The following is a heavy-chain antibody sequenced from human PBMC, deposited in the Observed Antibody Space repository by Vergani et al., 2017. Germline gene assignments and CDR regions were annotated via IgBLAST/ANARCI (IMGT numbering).Heavy chain of an antibody. D-gene: IGHD3-22*01. CDR1: GGSISSGSYY. Sequence: QVQLQESGPGLVKPSQTLSLTCTVSGGSISSGSYYWSWIRQPAGKGLEWIGRIYTSGSTNYNPSLKSRVTISVDTSKNQFSLKLSSVTAADTAVYYCARDPRNYYDSSGYYWNYYGMDVWGQGTTVTVSS. J-gene: IGHJ6*02. CDR2: IYTSGST. CDR3: ARDPRNYYDSSGYYWNYYGMDV. V-gene: IGHV4-61*02.